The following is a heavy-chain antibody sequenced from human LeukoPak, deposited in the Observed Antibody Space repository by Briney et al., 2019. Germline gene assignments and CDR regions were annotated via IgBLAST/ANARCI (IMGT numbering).Heavy chain of an antibody. J-gene: IGHJ4*02. V-gene: IGHV1-69*01. CDR2: IIPIFGTA. D-gene: IGHD6-13*01. CDR3: ARDSGSSRYYFDY. Sequence: EASVKVSCKASGGTFSSYTISWVRQAPGQGLEWMGGIIPIFGTANYAQKFQGRVTITADESTSTAYMELSSLRSEDTAVYYCARDSGSSRYYFDYWGQGTLVTVSS. CDR1: GGTFSSYT.